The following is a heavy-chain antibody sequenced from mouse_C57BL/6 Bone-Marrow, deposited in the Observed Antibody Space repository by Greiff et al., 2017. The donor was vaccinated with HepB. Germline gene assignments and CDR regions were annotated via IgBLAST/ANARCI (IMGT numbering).Heavy chain of an antibody. Sequence: EVQLQQSGPELVKPGASVKISCKASGYTFTDYYMNWVKQSHGKSLEWIGDINPNNGGTSYNQKFKGKATLTVDKSSSTAYMELRSLTSEDSAVYYCARERLRWYFDYWGQGTTLTVSS. CDR1: GYTFTDYY. V-gene: IGHV1-26*01. J-gene: IGHJ2*01. D-gene: IGHD1-1*01. CDR2: INPNNGGT. CDR3: ARERLRWYFDY.